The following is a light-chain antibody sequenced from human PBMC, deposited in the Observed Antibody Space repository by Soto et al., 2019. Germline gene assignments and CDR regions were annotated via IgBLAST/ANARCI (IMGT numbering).Light chain of an antibody. CDR1: QSISTY. V-gene: IGKV1-39*01. CDR2: AAS. Sequence: DIQVTQSPSSLSASVVDTITIAFRASQSISTYLNWYQQEPGKAPILLIYAASTLQKGVPSRFSGSGSGTDFTLTINSLQPEDFAIYYCQQSYSTPFTFGPGTKVDIK. CDR3: QQSYSTPFT. J-gene: IGKJ3*01.